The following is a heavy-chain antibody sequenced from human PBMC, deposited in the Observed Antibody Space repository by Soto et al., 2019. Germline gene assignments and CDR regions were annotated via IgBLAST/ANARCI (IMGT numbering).Heavy chain of an antibody. D-gene: IGHD3-3*01. CDR3: ARVGYDFWSGSSKGWFDP. CDR1: DYTFTSYG. J-gene: IGHJ5*02. V-gene: IGHV1-18*01. CDR2: ISAYNGNT. Sequence: ASVKVSCKASDYTFTSYGISWVRQAPGQGLEWMGWISAYNGNTNYAQKLQGRVTMTTDTSTSTAYMELRSLRSDDTAVYYCARVGYDFWSGSSKGWFDPWGQGTLVTVSS.